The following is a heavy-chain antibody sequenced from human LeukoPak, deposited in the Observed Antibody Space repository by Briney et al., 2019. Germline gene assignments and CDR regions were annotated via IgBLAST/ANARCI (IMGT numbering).Heavy chain of an antibody. CDR2: IKHDGSEA. J-gene: IGHJ4*02. D-gene: IGHD6-25*01. V-gene: IGHV3-7*01. Sequence: GGSLRLSCAASGFTFSSYWMSWVRQAPGKGLEWVANIKHDGSEAYYVASVKGRFTISKDNGKNSLFLQMNSLRTEDTATYYCVKGRGGYVKYKTFDYWGQGTLVTVSS. CDR3: VKGRGGYVKYKTFDY. CDR1: GFTFSSYW.